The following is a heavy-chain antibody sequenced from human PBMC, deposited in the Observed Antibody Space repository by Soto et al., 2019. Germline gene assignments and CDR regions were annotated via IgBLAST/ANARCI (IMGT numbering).Heavy chain of an antibody. V-gene: IGHV3-20*04. J-gene: IGHJ4*02. D-gene: IGHD4-17*01. CDR2: INRHGDST. CDR1: GFGFDEYG. CDR3: ARDHRWGYEYGDYGDS. Sequence: EVSLVESGGGVVRPGGSLRLSCAASGFGFDEYGMSWVRQGPGKGLEWVSGINRHGDSTGYADSVKGRFTISRDNAKNSLYLPMDVLMAETTAFYYGARDHRWGYEYGDYGDSWGEGTLVTVSS.